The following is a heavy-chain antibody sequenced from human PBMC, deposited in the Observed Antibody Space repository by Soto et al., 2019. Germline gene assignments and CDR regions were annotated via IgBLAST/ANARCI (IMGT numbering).Heavy chain of an antibody. CDR2: IYPGDSDT. J-gene: IGHJ6*02. CDR3: ARPPHDPGEWGYCCYDMDF. V-gene: IGHV5-51*01. CDR1: GYSFTSCW. Sequence: GESLMISCKGSGYSFTSCWIGWVRQMPGKGQEWMGIIYPGDSDTRYSPSFQGQVTISADKTISTAYLQWSSLQASDTAMYYCARPPHDPGEWGYCCYDMDFWGQGTKVTVSS. D-gene: IGHD1-26*01.